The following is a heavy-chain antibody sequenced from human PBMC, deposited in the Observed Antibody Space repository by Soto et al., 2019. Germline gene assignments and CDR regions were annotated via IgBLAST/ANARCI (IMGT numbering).Heavy chain of an antibody. V-gene: IGHV4-4*02. Sequence: QVQLQESGPGLVKPSGTLSLTCAVSGGSIRSSNWWSWVRQPPGKGLEWIGEIYHSGSTNYNPSPKSRLTTSVDKSKNQFSLKLSSVTAADTAVYYCSKCITALGPIDYWGQGTLVTVSS. CDR3: SKCITALGPIDY. CDR2: IYHSGST. J-gene: IGHJ4*02. D-gene: IGHD6-6*01. CDR1: GGSIRSSNW.